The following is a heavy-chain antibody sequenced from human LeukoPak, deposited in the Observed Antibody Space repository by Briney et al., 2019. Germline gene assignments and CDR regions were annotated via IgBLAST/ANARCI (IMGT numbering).Heavy chain of an antibody. V-gene: IGHV3-23*01. J-gene: IGHJ3*02. CDR3: ARVPYGDYGEAYAFDI. D-gene: IGHD4-17*01. CDR1: GFTFSSYA. CDR2: ISGSGGST. Sequence: GGSLRLSCAASGFTFSSYAMSWVRQAPGKGLEWVSAISGSGGSTYYADSVKGRFTISRDNSKNTLYLQMNSLRAEDTAVYYCARVPYGDYGEAYAFDIWGQGTMVTVSS.